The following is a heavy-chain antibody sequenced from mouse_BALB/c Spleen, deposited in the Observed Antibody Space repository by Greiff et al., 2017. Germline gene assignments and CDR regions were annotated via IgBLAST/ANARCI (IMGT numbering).Heavy chain of an antibody. CDR1: GFNIKDYY. Sequence: VQLKQSGAELVRPGALVKLSCKASGFNIKDYYMHWVKQRPEQGLEWIGWIDPENGNTIYDPKFQGKASITADTSSNTAYLQLSSLTSEDTAVYYCARSGVRRSFDYWGQGTTLTVSS. D-gene: IGHD2-14*01. CDR2: IDPENGNT. V-gene: IGHV14-1*02. J-gene: IGHJ2*01. CDR3: ARSGVRRSFDY.